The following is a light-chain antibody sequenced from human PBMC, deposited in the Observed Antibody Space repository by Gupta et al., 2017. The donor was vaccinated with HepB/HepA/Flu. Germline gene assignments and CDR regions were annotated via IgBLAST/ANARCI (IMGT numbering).Light chain of an antibody. Sequence: SSELTQDPAVSVALGQTVRITCQGDSLRNCYASWYQQKPGRAPLLVIYGNNNRPSGSPDRFSGSTSLDTASLTITGAQAEEEADYYCNSRDSSGYHLVLFGGGTKVTVL. CDR1: SLRNCY. J-gene: IGLJ2*01. CDR3: NSRDSSGYHLVL. CDR2: GNN. V-gene: IGLV3-19*01.